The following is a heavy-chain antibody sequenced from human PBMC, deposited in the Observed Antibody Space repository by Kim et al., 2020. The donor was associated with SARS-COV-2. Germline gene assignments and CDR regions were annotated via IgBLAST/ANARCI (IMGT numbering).Heavy chain of an antibody. CDR3: ARSGSGSYYNVWYFDL. J-gene: IGHJ2*01. CDR2: IYYSGST. CDR1: GGSISSYY. Sequence: SETLSHTCTVSGGSISSYYWSWIRQPPGKGLEWIGYIYYSGSTNYNPSLKSRVTISVDTSKNQFSLKLSSVTAADTAVYYCARSGSGSYYNVWYFDLWGRGTLVTVSS. V-gene: IGHV4-59*01. D-gene: IGHD3-10*01.